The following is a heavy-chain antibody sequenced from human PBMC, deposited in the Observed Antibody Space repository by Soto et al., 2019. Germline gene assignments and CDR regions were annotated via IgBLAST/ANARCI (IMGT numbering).Heavy chain of an antibody. CDR1: GFTFSSYG. CDR3: AKDWVYYDFWSGPPRYGMDV. Sequence: SLLLSCAASGFTFSSYGMHWVRQAPGKGLEWVAVISYDGSNKYYADSVKGRFTISRDNSKNTLYLQMNSLRAEDTAVYYCAKDWVYYDFWSGPPRYGMDVWGQGTTVTVSS. CDR2: ISYDGSNK. D-gene: IGHD3-3*01. V-gene: IGHV3-30*18. J-gene: IGHJ6*02.